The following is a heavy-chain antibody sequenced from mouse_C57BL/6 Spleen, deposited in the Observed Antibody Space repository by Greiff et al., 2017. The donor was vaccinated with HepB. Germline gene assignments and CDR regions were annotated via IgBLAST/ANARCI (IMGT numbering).Heavy chain of an antibody. V-gene: IGHV5-17*01. Sequence: EVKLMESGGGLVKSGGSPKLSCAASGFTFSDYGMHWVRQAPEKGLEWVAYISSGSSTIYYADTVKGRFTISRDNAKNTLFLQMTSLGSEDTAMYYCAREGFAYWGQGTLVTVSA. CDR2: ISSGSSTI. CDR3: AREGFAY. J-gene: IGHJ3*01. CDR1: GFTFSDYG.